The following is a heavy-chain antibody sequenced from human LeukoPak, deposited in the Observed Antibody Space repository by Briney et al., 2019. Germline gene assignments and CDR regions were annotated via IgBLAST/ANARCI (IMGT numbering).Heavy chain of an antibody. J-gene: IGHJ6*02. CDR2: IYYSGST. D-gene: IGHD2-2*01. V-gene: IGHV4-30-4*01. CDR1: GGSISSGDYY. CDR3: ARDHIVVAPGYYYYGMDV. Sequence: SQTLSLTCTVSGGSISSGDYYWSWIRQPPGKGLEWIGYIYYSGSTYYNPSLKSRVTISVDTSKNQFSLKLSSVTAADTAVYYCARDHIVVAPGYYYYGMDVWGQGTTVTVSS.